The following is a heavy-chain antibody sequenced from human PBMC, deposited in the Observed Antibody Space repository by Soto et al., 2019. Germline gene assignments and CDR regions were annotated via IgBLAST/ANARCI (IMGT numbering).Heavy chain of an antibody. J-gene: IGHJ4*02. Sequence: QVQLQESGPGLVKPSETLSLTCTVSGGSISNYYWSWIRQPAGQGLEWIGRIYTSGSTDYNPSLNSRVTTSIDTSKKQSSLKVTSVTAADTAVYYCAIWRRDEIHSGYDIDYWGQVTLVTVSS. V-gene: IGHV4-4*07. CDR2: IYTSGST. D-gene: IGHD5-12*01. CDR1: GGSISNYY. CDR3: AIWRRDEIHSGYDIDY.